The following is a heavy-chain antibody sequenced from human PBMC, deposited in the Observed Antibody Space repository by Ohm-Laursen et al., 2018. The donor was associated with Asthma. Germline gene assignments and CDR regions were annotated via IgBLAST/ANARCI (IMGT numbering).Heavy chain of an antibody. CDR1: GFTFSNAW. J-gene: IGHJ4*02. Sequence: SLRLSCTASGFTFSNAWMSWVRQAPGKGLEWVGRIKSKTDGGTTDYAAPVKGRFTISRDDSKNTLYLQMNSLKTEDTAVYYCTSFPGIAAAGTFDYWGQGTLVTVSS. D-gene: IGHD6-13*01. V-gene: IGHV3-15*01. CDR3: TSFPGIAAAGTFDY. CDR2: IKSKTDGGTT.